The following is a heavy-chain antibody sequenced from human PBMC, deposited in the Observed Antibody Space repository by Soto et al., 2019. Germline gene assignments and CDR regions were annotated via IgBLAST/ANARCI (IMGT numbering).Heavy chain of an antibody. CDR3: AHRHPALLAFDY. CDR1: GFSLTTSGVA. J-gene: IGHJ4*02. D-gene: IGHD2-21*01. V-gene: IGHV2-5*01. CDR2: ISGSDDK. Sequence: QITLKESGPTLVKPTQTLTLTCTFSGFSLTTSGVAVGWIRQPPGKALEWLALISGSDDKRYRPSLNSRLTITKDTSKNQVVLTITNMDPVDTATYYCAHRHPALLAFDYWGQGTLVTVSS.